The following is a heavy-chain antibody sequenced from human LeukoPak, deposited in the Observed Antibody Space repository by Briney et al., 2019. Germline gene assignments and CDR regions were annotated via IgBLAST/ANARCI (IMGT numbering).Heavy chain of an antibody. Sequence: ASVTLSCTLSGYTFTGYYMHWVRQAPGHGLEWMGWINPNSGGTNYAQMFQGRATMTRDTSISTAYMELSRLRSDDTAVYYCARGGRYFDVWNGYWSFVCWGGGGLVAVCS. CDR1: GYTFTGYY. D-gene: IGHD3-3*01. V-gene: IGHV1-2*02. CDR2: INPNSGGT. CDR3: ARGGRYFDVWNGYWSFVC. J-gene: IGHJ4*02.